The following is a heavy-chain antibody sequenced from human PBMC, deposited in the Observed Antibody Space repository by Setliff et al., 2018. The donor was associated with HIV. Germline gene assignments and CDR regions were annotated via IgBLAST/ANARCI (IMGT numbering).Heavy chain of an antibody. Sequence: NPSETLSLTCAFNGGSFSGYYWMWIRQSPGGGLEWIGEINHSGNTNYNPSLKSRVTMSGDTSKNQFSLNLTSVTAADTAVYFCARGLGRGSGTYYNPPGYWGPGTLVTVSS. V-gene: IGHV4-34*01. CDR2: INHSGNT. D-gene: IGHD3-10*01. CDR1: GGSFSGYY. CDR3: ARGLGRGSGTYYNPPGY. J-gene: IGHJ4*02.